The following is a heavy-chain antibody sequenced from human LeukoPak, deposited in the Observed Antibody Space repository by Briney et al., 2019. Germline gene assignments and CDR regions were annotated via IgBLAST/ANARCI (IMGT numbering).Heavy chain of an antibody. D-gene: IGHD3-3*01. J-gene: IGHJ6*02. CDR1: GFTFDDYS. CDR3: AKDIRFLEWEGYYGMDV. Sequence: GGSLRLSCAASGFTFDDYSMHWVRQAPGKGLEWVSGISWNSGSIGYADSVKGRFTISRDNAKNSLYLQMNSLRAEDTALYYCAKDIRFLEWEGYYGMDVWGQGTTVTVSS. V-gene: IGHV3-9*01. CDR2: ISWNSGSI.